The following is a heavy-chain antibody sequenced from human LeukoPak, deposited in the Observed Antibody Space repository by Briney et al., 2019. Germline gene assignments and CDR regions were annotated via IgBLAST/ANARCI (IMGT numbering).Heavy chain of an antibody. D-gene: IGHD3-10*01. J-gene: IGHJ6*02. CDR2: ISGSGGST. CDR3: AKVNYGSGSYRDYYGMGV. V-gene: IGHV3-23*01. CDR1: GFTFSTYA. Sequence: PGGSLRLSCAASGFTFSTYAMSWVPQAQGKGLEWVSAISGSGGSTYYADSVKGRFTISRDNSKNTLYLQMNSLRAEDTAVYYCAKVNYGSGSYRDYYGMGVWGQGTTVTVSS.